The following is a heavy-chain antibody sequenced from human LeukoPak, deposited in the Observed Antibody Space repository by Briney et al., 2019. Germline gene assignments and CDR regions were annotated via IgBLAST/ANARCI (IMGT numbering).Heavy chain of an antibody. CDR2: IGGSGAGT. J-gene: IGHJ6*02. CDR3: ARVFTSYYYYGMDV. Sequence: PGGSLRLSCAASGFTFSSSAMSWVRQAPGKGLEWVSGIGGSGAGTYYAVSVKGRFTISRDNSKNTLYLQMNSLRAEDTAVYYCARVFTSYYYYGMDVWGQGTTVTVSS. D-gene: IGHD3-3*01. V-gene: IGHV3-23*01. CDR1: GFTFSSSA.